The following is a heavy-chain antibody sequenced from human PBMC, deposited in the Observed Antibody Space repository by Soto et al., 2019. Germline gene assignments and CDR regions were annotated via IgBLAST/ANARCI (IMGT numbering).Heavy chain of an antibody. V-gene: IGHV1-69*12. CDR1: GGTFRTSA. D-gene: IGHD3-3*02. CDR3: ARDKDRPQLGGNYYYILDV. J-gene: IGHJ6*02. CDR2: IMPIFRTP. Sequence: QVQLEQSGAEVKKPGSSVKVSCKASGGTFRTSAISWVRQAPGQGLEWMGGIMPIFRTPDYAQKFQGRVIIPADEFAVTAYMELSGMRSDDTAVYYCARDKDRPQLGGNYYYILDVWGQGTTITVSS.